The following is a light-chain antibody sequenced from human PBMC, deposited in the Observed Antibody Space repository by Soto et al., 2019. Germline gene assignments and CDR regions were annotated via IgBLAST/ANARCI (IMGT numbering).Light chain of an antibody. V-gene: IGKV3-11*01. Sequence: EIVLTQFPATLSLFPGETATLSCRASQTVGTYLAWYQQKPGQAPRLLISDASNRATGVPTRFSGSGSGTEFTLIISSLEPEDFAVYFCQQRNNWPRITFGQGTRLEIK. J-gene: IGKJ5*01. CDR3: QQRNNWPRIT. CDR1: QTVGTY. CDR2: DAS.